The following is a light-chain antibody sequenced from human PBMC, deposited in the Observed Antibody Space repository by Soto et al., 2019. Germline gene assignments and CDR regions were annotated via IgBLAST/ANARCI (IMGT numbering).Light chain of an antibody. J-gene: IGKJ4*01. Sequence: QMTQSPSSLSASVGDRVTITCRASQSISSYLNWYQQKPGKAPKLLIYAASSLQSGVPSRFSGSGSGTDFTLTISSLQPEDFATYYCQQSYSTPFTFGGGTKVEIK. CDR3: QQSYSTPFT. V-gene: IGKV1-39*01. CDR2: AAS. CDR1: QSISSY.